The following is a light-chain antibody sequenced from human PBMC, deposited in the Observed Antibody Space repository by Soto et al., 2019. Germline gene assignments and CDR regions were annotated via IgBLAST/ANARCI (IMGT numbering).Light chain of an antibody. CDR2: GAS. Sequence: ERVMKQSPGTLSVSPGERATRSCRASQSVGSNLAWYQQKPGQAPRLLIYGASSRATGIPARFSGSGSGTEFTLTISSLQSEDFAVYYCQQYNNWPLTFGQGTRLEIK. V-gene: IGKV3-15*01. CDR3: QQYNNWPLT. J-gene: IGKJ5*01. CDR1: QSVGSN.